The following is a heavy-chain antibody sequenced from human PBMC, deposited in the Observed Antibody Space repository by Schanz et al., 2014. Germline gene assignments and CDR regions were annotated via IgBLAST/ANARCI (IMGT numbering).Heavy chain of an antibody. V-gene: IGHV1-69*04. D-gene: IGHD3-22*01. CDR1: GYTFTSHG. J-gene: IGHJ4*02. Sequence: QVQLVQSGAEVKKPGASVKVSCKASGYTFTSHGISWVRQAPGQGFEWMGRIIPILGIANYAQKFQGRVTITADKSTFTAYMDVSSLRAEDTAVYYCARSNYYDNSDYYNSVDYWGQGTLVTVSS. CDR2: IIPILGIA. CDR3: ARSNYYDNSDYYNSVDY.